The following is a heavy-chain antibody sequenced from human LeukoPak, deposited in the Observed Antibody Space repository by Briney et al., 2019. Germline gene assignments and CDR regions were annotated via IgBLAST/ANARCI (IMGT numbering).Heavy chain of an antibody. V-gene: IGHV4-39*07. D-gene: IGHD6-6*01. CDR3: ARWRGSSSGKYFDY. Sequence: SETLSLTCTVSGGSISSSSYYWGWIHQPPGKGLEWIGSIYYSGSTYYNPSLKSRVTISVDTSKNQFSLKLSSVTAADTAMYYCARWRGSSSGKYFDYWGQGTLVTVSS. J-gene: IGHJ4*02. CDR1: GGSISSSSYY. CDR2: IYYSGST.